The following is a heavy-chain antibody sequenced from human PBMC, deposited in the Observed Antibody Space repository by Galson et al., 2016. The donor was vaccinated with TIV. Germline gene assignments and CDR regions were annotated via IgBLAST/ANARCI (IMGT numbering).Heavy chain of an antibody. CDR1: GFTVSTNY. CDR2: IHSGGNT. D-gene: IGHD6-13*01. V-gene: IGHV3-53*04. Sequence: SLRLSCAASGFTVSTNYMTWVRQAPGKGLEWVSVIHSGGNTYYADSVKGRFTVSRQNSKNTVYLQMNSLRPEDTAAYYCARAPGWVTAASIPYYKYGMDVWGQGTTVTVSS. CDR3: ARAPGWVTAASIPYYKYGMDV. J-gene: IGHJ6*02.